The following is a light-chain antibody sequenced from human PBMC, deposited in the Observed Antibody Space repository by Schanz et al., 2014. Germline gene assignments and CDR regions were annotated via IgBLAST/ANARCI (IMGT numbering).Light chain of an antibody. CDR3: CSYAGSSTWVV. CDR2: EGS. V-gene: IGLV2-23*01. J-gene: IGLJ2*01. Sequence: QSALTQPASVSGSPGQSITISCTGTSSDVGSYNLVSWYQQHPGKAPKLIIYEGSKRPSGVSNRFSGSKSGNTASLTISGLQADDEAVYYCCSYAGSSTWVVFGGGTKLTVL. CDR1: SSDVGSYNL.